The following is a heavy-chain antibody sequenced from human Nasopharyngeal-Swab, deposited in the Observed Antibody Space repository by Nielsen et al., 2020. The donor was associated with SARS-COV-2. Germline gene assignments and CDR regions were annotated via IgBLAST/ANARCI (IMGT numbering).Heavy chain of an antibody. Sequence: WIRQPPGKRLEWIGYIYYSGSTNYNPSLKSRVTISVDTSKNQFSLKLSSVTAADTAVYYCARSIAAAGTSSGYYGMDVWGQGTTVTVSS. V-gene: IGHV4-59*12. J-gene: IGHJ6*02. D-gene: IGHD6-13*01. CDR3: ARSIAAAGTSSGYYGMDV. CDR2: IYYSGST.